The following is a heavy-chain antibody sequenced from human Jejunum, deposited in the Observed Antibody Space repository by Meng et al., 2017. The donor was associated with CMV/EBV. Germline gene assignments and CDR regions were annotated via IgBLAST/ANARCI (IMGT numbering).Heavy chain of an antibody. CDR3: ARGSTWYTYDAFDM. Sequence: EDIFPGHYINWRRQAPGQGLEWMGWIKANSGGTKYAQKFQGRVTMTRDTSITTAYVDLSRLTFDDTAVYYCARGSTWYTYDAFDMWGQGTRVTVSS. J-gene: IGHJ3*02. CDR2: IKANSGGT. CDR1: EDIFPGHY. V-gene: IGHV1-2*02. D-gene: IGHD6-13*01.